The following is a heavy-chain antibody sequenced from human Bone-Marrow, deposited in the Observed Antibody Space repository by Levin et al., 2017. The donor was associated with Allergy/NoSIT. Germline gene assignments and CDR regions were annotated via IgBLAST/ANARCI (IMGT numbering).Heavy chain of an antibody. J-gene: IGHJ4*02. CDR1: GFIFSSDG. CDR3: AKERFLLGY. D-gene: IGHD3-16*01. Sequence: GESLKISCAASGFIFSSDGMHWVRQAPGKGLEWVALISNDGSNKFYADPVKGRFTISRDNTKNTLYLQMNNLRPNDTAVYYCAKERFLLGYWGQGTLVTVSS. CDR2: ISNDGSNK. V-gene: IGHV3-30*18.